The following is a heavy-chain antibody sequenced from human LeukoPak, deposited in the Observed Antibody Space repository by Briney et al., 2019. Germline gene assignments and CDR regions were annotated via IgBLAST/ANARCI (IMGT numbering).Heavy chain of an antibody. D-gene: IGHD2-15*01. CDR1: GFTFSSYW. CDR2: IKQDGSER. J-gene: IGHJ5*02. Sequence: GGSLRLSCAASGFTFSSYWMSWVRQAPGKGLEWVANIKQDGSERYYVDSVKGRLTISRDNAKNSLYLQMNSLRAEDTAVYYCAREGPDIVSDWFDPWGQGTLVTVSS. CDR3: AREGPDIVSDWFDP. V-gene: IGHV3-7*01.